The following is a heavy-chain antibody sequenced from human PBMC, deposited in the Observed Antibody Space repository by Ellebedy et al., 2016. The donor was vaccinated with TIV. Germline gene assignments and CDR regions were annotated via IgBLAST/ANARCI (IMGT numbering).Heavy chain of an antibody. CDR2: IRSSDSST. CDR3: ARARIYGPFDY. V-gene: IGHV3-11*01. CDR1: GFAFSSNG. J-gene: IGHJ4*02. D-gene: IGHD2/OR15-2a*01. Sequence: GESLKISCAASGFAFSSNGMSWIRQAPGKGLEYIAYIRSSDSSTSYADSVKGRFTISRDNAENSLYLQMHSLRAEDTAIYYCARARIYGPFDYWGQGILVTVSS.